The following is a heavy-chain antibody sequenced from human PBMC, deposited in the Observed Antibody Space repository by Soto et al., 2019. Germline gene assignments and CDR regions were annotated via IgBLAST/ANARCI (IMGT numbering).Heavy chain of an antibody. CDR3: AAGVTYDGNFDI. Sequence: QMQLVQSGPEVKKPGTSVKVSCKASGFTFTSSAMQWVRQARGQRPEWIGWIVVGSGNTNYAQKFQERVSITRDMSTRTAYMELSSLRSEDTAVYYCAAGVTYDGNFDIWGQGTMVTVSS. V-gene: IGHV1-58*02. CDR1: GFTFTSSA. D-gene: IGHD5-12*01. J-gene: IGHJ3*02. CDR2: IVVGSGNT.